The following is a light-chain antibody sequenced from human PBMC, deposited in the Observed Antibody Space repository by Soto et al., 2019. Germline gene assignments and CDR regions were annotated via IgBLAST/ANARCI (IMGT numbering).Light chain of an antibody. CDR2: GNS. V-gene: IGLV1-40*01. J-gene: IGLJ1*01. CDR3: QSYDSSLSGYV. CDR1: SSNIGAGYD. Sequence: QSVLTQPPSVSGAPGQRVTISCTGGSSNIGAGYDVHWYQQLPGTAPKLLIYGNSNRPSGVPDRFSGSKSGTSASLAITGLQAEDEADYYCQSYDSSLSGYVCGTGTKVTVL.